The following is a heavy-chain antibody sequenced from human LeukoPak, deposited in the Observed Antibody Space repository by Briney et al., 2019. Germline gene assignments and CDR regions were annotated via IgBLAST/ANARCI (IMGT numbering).Heavy chain of an antibody. CDR1: GGSISRYY. CDR3: ARGRGPYFDS. D-gene: IGHD5-12*01. V-gene: IGHV4-59*01. J-gene: IGHJ4*02. Sequence: SETLSLTCSVSGGSISRYYWTWIRQPPGKGLEWIGYIYYSGSTNYNPSLYSRVTISVDTSKNQFSLKLSSVTAADTAVYFCARGRGPYFDSWGRGTLLTVSS. CDR2: IYYSGST.